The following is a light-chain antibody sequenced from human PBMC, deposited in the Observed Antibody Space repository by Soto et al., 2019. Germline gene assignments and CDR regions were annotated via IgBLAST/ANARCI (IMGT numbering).Light chain of an antibody. CDR2: GAS. J-gene: IGKJ5*01. CDR3: QQYGSLPIT. V-gene: IGKV3-20*01. Sequence: EIVLTQSPGTLSLSPGERATLSCRASQSVSSSYLAWYQQKPGQAPRLLIYGASSKATGIPDRFSGSGSGTEVTLTISRLEPGDFAVYYCQQYGSLPITFGQGTRLEVK. CDR1: QSVSSSY.